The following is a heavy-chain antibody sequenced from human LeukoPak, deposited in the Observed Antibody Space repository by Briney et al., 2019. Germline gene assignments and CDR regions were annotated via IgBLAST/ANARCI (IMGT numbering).Heavy chain of an antibody. CDR3: ARDHGTYIDYFDF. J-gene: IGHJ4*02. CDR1: GDNLSNDRAA. D-gene: IGHD1-26*01. CDR2: TYYRTKWFN. V-gene: IGHV6-1*01. Sequence: SQTLSLTCAISGDNLSNDRAAWNWTRQSPSRGLEWLGRTYYRTKWFNDYARSVEGRITINPDTSKSQFSLHLSSVTPEDTAVYYCARDHGTYIDYFDFWGQGILVTVSS.